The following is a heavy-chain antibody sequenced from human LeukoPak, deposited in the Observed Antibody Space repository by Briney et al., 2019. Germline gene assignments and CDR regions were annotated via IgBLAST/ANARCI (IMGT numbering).Heavy chain of an antibody. J-gene: IGHJ4*02. V-gene: IGHV5-51*01. Sequence: GESLKICCKGSGYTFASYWIGWVRQIPGKGLEWMGIIYPVDSDTRYSPSFQGQVTISVDKSIGTAYLQWSSLKASDTAMYFCARQAVTGLFFDFWAQGTLVAVSS. D-gene: IGHD4-17*01. CDR1: GYTFASYW. CDR3: ARQAVTGLFFDF. CDR2: IYPVDSDT.